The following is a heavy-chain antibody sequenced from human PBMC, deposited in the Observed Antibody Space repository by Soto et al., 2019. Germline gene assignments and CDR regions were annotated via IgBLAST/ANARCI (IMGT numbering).Heavy chain of an antibody. CDR1: GYTFTSYY. V-gene: IGHV1-46*01. CDR3: AVSYSDFDY. CDR2: INPSGGST. J-gene: IGHJ4*02. D-gene: IGHD4-4*01. Sequence: QVQLVQSGAEVKKPGASVKVSCKASGYTFTSYYMHWLRQAPGQGLEWMGIINPSGGSTTYAQNFQGRVTMPRDTSTSTVYMELSSLRSEDTAIYYCAVSYSDFDYWGQGSLVTVSS.